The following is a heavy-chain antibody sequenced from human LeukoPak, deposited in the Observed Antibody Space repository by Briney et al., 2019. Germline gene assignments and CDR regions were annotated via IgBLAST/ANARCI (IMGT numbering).Heavy chain of an antibody. J-gene: IGHJ4*02. CDR1: GFTFSSYG. Sequence: GGSLRLSCAASGFTFSSYGMHWVRQAPGKGLEWVAVISYDGSNKYYADSVKGRFTISRDNSKNTLYLQMNSLRAEDTAVYYCAKDNYYGSGTITYFDYWGQGTLVTVPS. D-gene: IGHD3-10*01. V-gene: IGHV3-30*18. CDR3: AKDNYYGSGTITYFDY. CDR2: ISYDGSNK.